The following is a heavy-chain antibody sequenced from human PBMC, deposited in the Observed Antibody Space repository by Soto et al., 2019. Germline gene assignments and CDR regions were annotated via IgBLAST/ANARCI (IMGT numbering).Heavy chain of an antibody. CDR3: TTTVFLVYATAPASTFHV. Sequence: GGSLSLSCAASGFSVSNAWVSWVRQAPGKGLEWLGQIKSKKDSGTTDYAAPVKGRFIISRDDSENTLYLQMNNLKTEDTAVYYCTTTVFLVYATAPASTFHVWGQGTLVTVSS. D-gene: IGHD2-8*01. V-gene: IGHV3-15*01. J-gene: IGHJ3*01. CDR2: IKSKKDSGTT. CDR1: GFSVSNAW.